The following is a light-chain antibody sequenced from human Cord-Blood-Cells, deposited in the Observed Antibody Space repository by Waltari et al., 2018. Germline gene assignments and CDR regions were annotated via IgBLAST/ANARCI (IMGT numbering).Light chain of an antibody. J-gene: IGKJ1*01. V-gene: IGKV3-11*01. CDR1: QSVSSY. CDR3: QQRSNWPPWT. Sequence: EIVLTQSPATLSLSPGERATLSCRASQSVSSYLAGYQQKPGQAPRLLIYDASNRATGIPARFSGSGAGTDCTLTISSREPEDFAVYYCQQRSNWPPWTFGQGTKVEIK. CDR2: DAS.